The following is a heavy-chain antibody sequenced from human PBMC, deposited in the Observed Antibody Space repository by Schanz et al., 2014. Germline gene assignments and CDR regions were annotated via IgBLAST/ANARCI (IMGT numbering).Heavy chain of an antibody. J-gene: IGHJ3*02. V-gene: IGHV3-23*01. D-gene: IGHD4-4*01. CDR2: ISGSGGST. CDR1: GFTFRNYA. CDR3: AKDRWRATVMVDAFDI. Sequence: VQLLESGGGLVQPGGSLKLSCSASGFTFRNYALSWVRQAPGKGLAWVSAISGSGGSTYYTDSVKGRFTISRDNSRNTLYLQMDGLRAEDTAVYFCAKDRWRATVMVDAFDIWGQGTKVTVSS.